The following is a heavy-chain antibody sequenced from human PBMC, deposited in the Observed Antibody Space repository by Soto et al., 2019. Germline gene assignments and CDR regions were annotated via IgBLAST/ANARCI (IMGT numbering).Heavy chain of an antibody. CDR2: ISYDGSNK. D-gene: IGHD5-12*01. Sequence: QVQLVESGGGVVQPGRSLRLSCAASGFTFSSYAMHWVRQAPGKGLEWVAVISYDGSNKYYADSVKGRFTISRDNSNNTLYLKMNSLRAEDTAVYYCARVAVEMATIHVFDYWGQGTLVTVSS. CDR3: ARVAVEMATIHVFDY. V-gene: IGHV3-30-3*01. CDR1: GFTFSSYA. J-gene: IGHJ4*02.